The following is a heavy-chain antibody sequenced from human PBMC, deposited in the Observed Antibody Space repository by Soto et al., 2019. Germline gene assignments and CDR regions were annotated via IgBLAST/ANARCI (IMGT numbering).Heavy chain of an antibody. V-gene: IGHV3-9*01. J-gene: IGHJ6*01. CDR1: GFTFDDYA. CDR2: ISWNSGSI. Sequence: EVQLVESGGGLVQPGRSLRLSCAASGFTFDDYAMHWVRQAPGKGLEWVSGISWNSGSIGYADSVKGRFTISRDNAKNSLYLQMNSLRAEDTALYYCAKDLTDYYYYGMDVW. CDR3: AKDLTDYYYYGMDV.